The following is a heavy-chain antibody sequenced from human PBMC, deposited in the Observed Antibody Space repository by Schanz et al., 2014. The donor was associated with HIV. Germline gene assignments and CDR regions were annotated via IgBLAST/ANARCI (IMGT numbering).Heavy chain of an antibody. D-gene: IGHD3-22*01. CDR1: GFTFSSFA. CDR3: ARDVSYDSSGYYSDYYYGMDV. V-gene: IGHV3-30*04. CDR2: ISYEGSKT. J-gene: IGHJ6*02. Sequence: QVQLVESGGGVVQPGRSLRLSCAASGFTFSSFAMHWVRQAPGKGLEWVALISYEGSKTYYADSVKGRFTISRANSKNTLYLQINSLRADDTAVYYCARDVSYDSSGYYSDYYYGMDVWGQGTTVTVSS.